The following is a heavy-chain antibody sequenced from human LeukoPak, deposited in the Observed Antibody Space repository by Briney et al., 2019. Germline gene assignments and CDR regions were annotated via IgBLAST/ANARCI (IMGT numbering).Heavy chain of an antibody. CDR1: GGSFSSGSYY. CDR2: IYYSGST. J-gene: IGHJ5*02. V-gene: IGHV4-61*01. CDR3: ASSRSGGSYPSWFDP. D-gene: IGHD2-15*01. Sequence: SETPSLTCTVSGGSFSSGSYYWSWIRQPPGKGLEWIGYIYYSGSTNYNPSLKSRVTISVDTSKNQFSLKLSSVTAADTAVYYCASSRSGGSYPSWFDPWGQGTLVTVSS.